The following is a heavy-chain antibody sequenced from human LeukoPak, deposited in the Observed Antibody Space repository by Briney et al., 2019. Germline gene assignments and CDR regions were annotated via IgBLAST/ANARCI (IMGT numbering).Heavy chain of an antibody. CDR1: GYTFTSYD. V-gene: IGHV1-8*01. CDR2: MNPNSGNT. Sequence: ASVKVSCKASGYTFTSYDINWVRQATGQGLEWMGWMNPNSGNTGYAQKFQGRVTMTRNTSISTAYMELRSLRSDDTAVYYCARRVVTAISYYYYMDVWGKGTSVTVSS. J-gene: IGHJ6*03. CDR3: ARRVVTAISYYYYMDV. D-gene: IGHD2-21*02.